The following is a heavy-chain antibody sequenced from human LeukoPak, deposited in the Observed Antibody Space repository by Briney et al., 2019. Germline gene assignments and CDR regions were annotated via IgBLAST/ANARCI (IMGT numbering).Heavy chain of an antibody. CDR1: GFTYSHYG. J-gene: IGHJ4*02. D-gene: IGHD4-11*01. CDR3: AKDAQRGFDYSNSLEY. Sequence: GGSLTLSCAAFGFTYSHYGMHWVRQLPGKGLEWVAVIWSDGTEKYYGDAVKGRFTISRDNSMKTLYLQMNSLRGDDTAVYYCAKDAQRGFDYSNSLEYWGQGTLVTVSS. V-gene: IGHV3-33*06. CDR2: IWSDGTEK.